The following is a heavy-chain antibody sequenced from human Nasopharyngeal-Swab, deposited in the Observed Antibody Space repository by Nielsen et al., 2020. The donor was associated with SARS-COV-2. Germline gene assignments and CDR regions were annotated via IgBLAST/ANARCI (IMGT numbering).Heavy chain of an antibody. J-gene: IGHJ6*03. V-gene: IGHV3-7*01. D-gene: IGHD2-15*01. CDR2: IKQDGSEQ. Sequence: WIRQPPGKGLEWVANIKQDGSEQFYVDSVKGRFTISRDNAKNSLYLQMNSLRAEDTAVYYCARVRGYCSGGACYVYYNMDVWGKGTTVTVSS. CDR3: ARVRGYCSGGACYVYYNMDV.